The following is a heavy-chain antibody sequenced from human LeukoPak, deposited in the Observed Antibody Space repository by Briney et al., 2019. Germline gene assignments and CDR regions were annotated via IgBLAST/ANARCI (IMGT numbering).Heavy chain of an antibody. CDR3: AKDRDIREWYKDAFDI. V-gene: IGHV3-30*18. CDR2: ISYDGSNK. Sequence: GRSLRLSCAASGFTFSSYGMHWVRQAPGKGLEWVAVISYDGSNKYYADSVKGRFTISRDNSKNTLYLQMSSLRAEDTAMYYCAKDRDIREWYKDAFDIWGQGTRVTVSS. J-gene: IGHJ3*02. CDR1: GFTFSSYG. D-gene: IGHD3-3*01.